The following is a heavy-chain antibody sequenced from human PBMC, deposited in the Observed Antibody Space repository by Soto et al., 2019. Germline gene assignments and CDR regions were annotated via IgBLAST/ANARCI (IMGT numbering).Heavy chain of an antibody. D-gene: IGHD5-12*01. CDR3: ARRGGATIMDY. V-gene: IGHV4-39*01. CDR1: GGSISSGDYY. J-gene: IGHJ4*02. Sequence: PSETLSLTCTVSGGSISSGDYYWDWIRQPPGKGLEWIGSIYYSGSTYYNPSLRSRVTISVDTSKNQFSLKLSSVTAADTAVYYCARRGGATIMDYWGQGTLVTVSS. CDR2: IYYSGST.